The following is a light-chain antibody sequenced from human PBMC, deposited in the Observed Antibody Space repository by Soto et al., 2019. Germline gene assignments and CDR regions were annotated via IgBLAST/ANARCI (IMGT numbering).Light chain of an antibody. CDR2: KAS. CDR3: QQYSSYSRT. V-gene: IGKV1-5*03. Sequence: DIQMTQSPSTLSASVGDRVTITCRASQSISSWLAWYQQKPGKAPNLLIYKASSLESGVPSWFSGSGSETEFTLTINSLQPDDSATYYCQQYSSYSRTFGQGTKVEIK. CDR1: QSISSW. J-gene: IGKJ1*01.